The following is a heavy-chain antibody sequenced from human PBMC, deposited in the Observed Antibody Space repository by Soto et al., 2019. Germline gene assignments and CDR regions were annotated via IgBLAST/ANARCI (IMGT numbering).Heavy chain of an antibody. Sequence: EGQLVESGGGVVEPGGSLILSCAASGFNFNIAWMNWVRQAPGKGLEWLGRIKSKGGGETTDYAAFVKGRFTISRDDSKKTLYLQTNRLESEDTAVYYCTHVIALPQYDAFDIGGQGAMVTVSS. J-gene: IGHJ3*02. CDR3: THVIALPQYDAFDI. D-gene: IGHD6-13*01. V-gene: IGHV3-15*01. CDR1: GFNFNIAW. CDR2: IKSKGGGETT.